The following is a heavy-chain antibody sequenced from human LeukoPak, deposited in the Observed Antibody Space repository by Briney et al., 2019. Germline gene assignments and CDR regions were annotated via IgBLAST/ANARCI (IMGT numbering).Heavy chain of an antibody. CDR1: GYSISSGYY. J-gene: IGHJ4*02. CDR2: IYHSGST. Sequence: SETLSLTCAVSGYSISSGYYWGWIRQPPGEGLEWIGSIYHSGSTYYNPSLKSRVTISVDTSKNQFSLKLSSVTAADTAVYYCARGGSSSSSYGVDYWGQGTLVTVSS. CDR3: ARGGSSSSSYGVDY. V-gene: IGHV4-38-2*01. D-gene: IGHD6-6*01.